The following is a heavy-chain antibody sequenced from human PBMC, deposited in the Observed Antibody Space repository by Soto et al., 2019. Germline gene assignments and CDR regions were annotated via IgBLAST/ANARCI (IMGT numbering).Heavy chain of an antibody. CDR1: GFTFSSHS. Sequence: ESGGGLVKPGGSLRLSCAASGFTFSSHSMNWVRQAPGKGLEWVSSINTYSSYIYYADSVKGRFTISRDNAKNSVYLQMTSLRVEDTAVYYCARDQDYYDLYYHGMDVWGQGTTVTVSS. D-gene: IGHD3-22*01. CDR3: ARDQDYYDLYYHGMDV. V-gene: IGHV3-21*01. J-gene: IGHJ6*02. CDR2: INTYSSYI.